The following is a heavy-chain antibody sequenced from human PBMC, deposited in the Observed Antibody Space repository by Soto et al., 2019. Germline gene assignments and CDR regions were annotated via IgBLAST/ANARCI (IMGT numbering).Heavy chain of an antibody. CDR3: ARGLVGWYYIDY. J-gene: IGHJ4*02. CDR2: IWYDGSNK. Sequence: GGSLRLSCAASGFTFNSYSIHWVRQAPGKGLEWVAVIWYDGSNKYYVDSVMGRFTISRDNSKNTVYMQMNSLRAEDTAVYYCARGLVGWYYIDYWGQGTLVTVSS. D-gene: IGHD2-8*02. CDR1: GFTFNSYS. V-gene: IGHV3-33*01.